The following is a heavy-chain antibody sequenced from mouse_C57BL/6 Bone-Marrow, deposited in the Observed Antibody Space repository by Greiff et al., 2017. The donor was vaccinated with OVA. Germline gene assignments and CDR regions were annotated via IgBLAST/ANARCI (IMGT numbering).Heavy chain of an antibody. CDR3: AYLGGACFAY. J-gene: IGHJ3*01. D-gene: IGHD1-1*01. V-gene: IGHV1-77*01. CDR2: IGPGSGST. CDR1: GYTFTDYY. Sequence: VQLQQSGPELVKPGASVKISCKASGYTFTDYYINWVKQRPGQGLEWIGKIGPGSGSTYYNEKFMGKATLTADKSSSTAYMQLSSLTSEDSAVYFCAYLGGACFAYWGQGTLVTVSA.